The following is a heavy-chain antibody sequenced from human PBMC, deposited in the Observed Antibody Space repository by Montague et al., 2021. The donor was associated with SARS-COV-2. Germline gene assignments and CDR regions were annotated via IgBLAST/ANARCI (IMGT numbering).Heavy chain of an antibody. CDR1: GFTFSSYS. V-gene: IGHV3-30*16. CDR3: ARSVHYYDSSGYFNY. D-gene: IGHD3-22*01. Sequence: SLRLSCAAPGFTFSSYSMHWVRQAPGKGLEWVAFISYDGSNENFGKSVKGRFTISRDNPKSTMYLQMNSLRAEDTAIYYCARSVHYYDSSGYFNYWGRGTLVSVTS. J-gene: IGHJ4*02. CDR2: ISYDGSNE.